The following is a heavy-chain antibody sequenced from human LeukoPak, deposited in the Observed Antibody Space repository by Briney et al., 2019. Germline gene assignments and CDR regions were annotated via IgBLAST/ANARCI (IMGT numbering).Heavy chain of an antibody. CDR1: GFTFSSYA. D-gene: IGHD6-13*01. Sequence: GGSLRLSCAASGFTFSSYAMHWVRQAPGKGLEWVAVISYDGSNKYYADSVKGRFTISRDNSKNTLYLQMNSLRAEDTAVYYCARDRLAAAGSYYFDYWGQGTLVAVSS. CDR3: ARDRLAAAGSYYFDY. V-gene: IGHV3-30-3*01. CDR2: ISYDGSNK. J-gene: IGHJ4*02.